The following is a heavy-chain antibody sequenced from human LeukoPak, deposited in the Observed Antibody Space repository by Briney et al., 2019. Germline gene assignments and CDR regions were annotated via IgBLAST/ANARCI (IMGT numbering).Heavy chain of an antibody. D-gene: IGHD2-2*01. CDR1: GFTFSSYA. V-gene: IGHV3-23*01. CDR3: ATSLRYCSSSSCYDAFDI. Sequence: GGSLRLSCAASGFTFSSYAMSWVRQAPGKGLEWVSAISGSDGSTYYADSVKGRFTISRDNSKNTLHLQMNSLRAEDTAVYYCATSLRYCSSSSCYDAFDIWGQGTMVTVSS. CDR2: ISGSDGST. J-gene: IGHJ3*02.